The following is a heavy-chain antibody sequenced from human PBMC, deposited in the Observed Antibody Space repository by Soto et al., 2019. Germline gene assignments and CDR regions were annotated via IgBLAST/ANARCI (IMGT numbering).Heavy chain of an antibody. J-gene: IGHJ4*02. V-gene: IGHV1-46*01. Sequence: ASVKVSCRASGYTLSNYYMHWVRQAPGQGLEWMGIVNPSGVSTTYAENFQCRVTVLRDTSRSTVHMELSSLRSEDTAVYYCARSVAGTPPDYWGQGTLVTVSS. D-gene: IGHD6-19*01. CDR3: ARSVAGTPPDY. CDR2: VNPSGVST. CDR1: GYTLSNYY.